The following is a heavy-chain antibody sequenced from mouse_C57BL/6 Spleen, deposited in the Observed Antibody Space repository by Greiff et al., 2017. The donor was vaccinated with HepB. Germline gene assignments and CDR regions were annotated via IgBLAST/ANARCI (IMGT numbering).Heavy chain of an antibody. D-gene: IGHD1-1*01. CDR3: AIANYYGSSSAFDY. V-gene: IGHV1-74*01. Sequence: QVQLKQPGAELVKPGASVKVSRKASGYTFTSYWMHWVKQRPGQGLEWIGRIHPSDSDTNYNQKFKGKATLTVDKSSSTAYMQLSSLTSEDAAVYYCAIANYYGSSSAFDYWGQGTTLTVSS. CDR1: GYTFTSYW. CDR2: IHPSDSDT. J-gene: IGHJ2*01.